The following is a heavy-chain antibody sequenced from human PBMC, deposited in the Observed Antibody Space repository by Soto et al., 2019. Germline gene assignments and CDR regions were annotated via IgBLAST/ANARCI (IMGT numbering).Heavy chain of an antibody. Sequence: QVQLVESGGGVVQPGRSLRLSCAASGFTFSSYGMHWVRQAPGKGLEWMAVIWYDGSTKYYADSVKGRFTISRDNSNNTLSLQMNSLRAEDTAVYYCARDFDTVVTPNWFDPWGQGTLVTVSS. V-gene: IGHV3-33*01. CDR3: ARDFDTVVTPNWFDP. CDR2: IWYDGSTK. J-gene: IGHJ5*02. CDR1: GFTFSSYG. D-gene: IGHD2-21*02.